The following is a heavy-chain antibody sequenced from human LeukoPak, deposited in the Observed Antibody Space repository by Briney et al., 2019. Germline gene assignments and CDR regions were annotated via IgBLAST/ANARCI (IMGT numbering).Heavy chain of an antibody. V-gene: IGHV4-4*07. D-gene: IGHD6-19*01. CDR3: ARAIAVAYKDAFDI. Sequence: SETLSPTCTVSGGSISSYYWSWIRQPAGKGLEWIGRIYTSGSTNYNPSLKSRVTISVDKSKNQFSLKLSSVTAADTAVYYCARAIAVAYKDAFDIWGQGTMVTVSS. CDR2: IYTSGST. J-gene: IGHJ3*02. CDR1: GGSISSYY.